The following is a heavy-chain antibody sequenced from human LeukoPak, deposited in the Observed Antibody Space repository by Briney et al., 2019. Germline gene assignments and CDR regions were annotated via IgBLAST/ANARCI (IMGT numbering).Heavy chain of an antibody. J-gene: IGHJ4*02. D-gene: IGHD3-22*01. CDR2: MNPNSGNT. CDR1: GYTFTSYD. CDR3: ARPVSAYYYDSSGYYYGY. V-gene: IGHV1-8*01. Sequence: ASVKVSCKASGYTFTSYDINWVRQATGQGLEWMGWMNPNSGNTDYAQKFQGKVTMTRNTSISTVYMELSSLRSEDTAVYYCARPVSAYYYDSSGYYYGYWGQGTLVTVSS.